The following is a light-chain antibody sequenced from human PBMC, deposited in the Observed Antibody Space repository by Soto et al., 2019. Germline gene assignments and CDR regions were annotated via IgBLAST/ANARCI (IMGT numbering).Light chain of an antibody. J-gene: IGLJ1*01. CDR2: DVS. CDR1: SSDVGAYNY. V-gene: IGLV2-14*01. CDR3: GSYTTSSNDV. Sequence: QSVLTQPASVSGSPGQSITISCTGTSSDVGAYNYVSWYQQHPGKAPKLMIYDVSHRPSGVSHRFSGSKSGNTASLTISGLQAEDEADYYCGSYTTSSNDVFGTGTKVTVL.